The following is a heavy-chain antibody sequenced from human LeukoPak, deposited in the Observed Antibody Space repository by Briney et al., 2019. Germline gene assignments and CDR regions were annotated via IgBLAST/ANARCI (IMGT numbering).Heavy chain of an antibody. CDR1: GYTFNGCL. J-gene: IGHJ4*02. V-gene: IGHV1-2*06. Sequence: ASVKVSCTPSGYTFNGCLMYWVRQVPGQGLEWMGRINPKSGVTTYAQQFQGRVTMTRDTSISTRYMERSRLRSADTAVYYCARDGGGSGWLAYWGQGTLVTVSS. CDR3: ARDGGGSGWLAY. CDR2: INPKSGVT. D-gene: IGHD6-19*01.